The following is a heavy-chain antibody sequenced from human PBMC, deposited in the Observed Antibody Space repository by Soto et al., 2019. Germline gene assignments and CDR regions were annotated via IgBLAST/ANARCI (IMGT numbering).Heavy chain of an antibody. Sequence: QISLKESGPTLVKPTQTLTLTCSFSGFSLTTHGVGVGWIRQPPGKALEWLAFISWNDERRYSPSLKTRLTITKDTSKNQVVLTMTNVDPADTGTYFCAHRPPKYSTAWLAFDIWGQGTKVVVSS. CDR2: ISWNDER. J-gene: IGHJ3*02. D-gene: IGHD6-13*01. V-gene: IGHV2-5*01. CDR1: GFSLTTHGVG. CDR3: AHRPPKYSTAWLAFDI.